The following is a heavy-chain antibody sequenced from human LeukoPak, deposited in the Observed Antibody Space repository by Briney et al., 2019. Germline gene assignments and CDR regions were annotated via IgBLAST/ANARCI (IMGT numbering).Heavy chain of an antibody. Sequence: SETLSLTCTVSGGAISSGGYYSSWIRQHPRKGLEWIVYIYYSGSTYYNPSLKSRVTISVDTSKNQFSLKLSSVTAADTAVYYCAREGGSGSQTFFLDYWGQGTLVTVSS. CDR2: IYYSGST. V-gene: IGHV4-31*03. CDR1: GGAISSGGYY. J-gene: IGHJ4*02. D-gene: IGHD3-10*01. CDR3: AREGGSGSQTFFLDY.